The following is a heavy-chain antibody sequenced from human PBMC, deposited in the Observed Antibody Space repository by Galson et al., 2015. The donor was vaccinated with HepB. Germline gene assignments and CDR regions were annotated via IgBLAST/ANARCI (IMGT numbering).Heavy chain of an antibody. J-gene: IGHJ4*02. CDR1: GFTFSSYS. CDR2: ISSSSSTI. V-gene: IGHV3-48*02. D-gene: IGHD6-13*01. Sequence: SLRLSCAASGFTFSSYSMNWVRQAPGKGLEWVSYISSSSSTIYYADSVKGRFTISRDNAKNSLYLQMNSLRDEDTAVYYCARAADRIAAAGSDYWGQGTLVTVSS. CDR3: ARAADRIAAAGSDY.